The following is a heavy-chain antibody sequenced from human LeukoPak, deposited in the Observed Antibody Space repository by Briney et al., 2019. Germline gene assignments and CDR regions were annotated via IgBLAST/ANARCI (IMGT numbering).Heavy chain of an antibody. D-gene: IGHD2-21*01. CDR1: GGSISSYY. Sequence: PSETLSLTCTVSGGSISSYYWSWIRQPPGKGLEWIGYIYYSGSTNYNPSLKSRVTISVDTSKNQFSLKLSSVTAADTAVYYCAREWDCGGDCYRSYYFDYWGQGTLVTVSS. J-gene: IGHJ4*02. CDR2: IYYSGST. V-gene: IGHV4-59*01. CDR3: AREWDCGGDCYRSYYFDY.